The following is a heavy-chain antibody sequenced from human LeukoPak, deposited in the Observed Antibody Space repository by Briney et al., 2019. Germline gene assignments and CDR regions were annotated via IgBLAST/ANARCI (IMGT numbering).Heavy chain of an antibody. CDR2: IRYDGSNK. V-gene: IGHV3-30*02. J-gene: IGHJ4*02. Sequence: GGSLRLSCAASGFTFSSYGMHWVRQAPGKGLEWVAFIRYDGSNKYYADSVKGRFTIPRDNSKNTLYLQMNSLRAEDTAVYYCAKPAVLRYFDWLLSSFGGDYFDYWGQGTLVTVSS. CDR1: GFTFSSYG. D-gene: IGHD3-9*01. CDR3: AKPAVLRYFDWLLSSFGGDYFDY.